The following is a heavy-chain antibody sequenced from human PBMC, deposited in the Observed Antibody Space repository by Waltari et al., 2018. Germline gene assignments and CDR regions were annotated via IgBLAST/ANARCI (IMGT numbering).Heavy chain of an antibody. CDR2: ITNRSDRI. CDR1: GFSFSSHS. V-gene: IGHV3-21*02. D-gene: IGHD3-3*01. J-gene: IGHJ4*02. CDR3: GRGAGGGDLRGDK. Sequence: DVLLVESGGSLVKPGGSLRLSCVGSGFSFSSHSMYWGRQRPGEGLEWVSWITNRSDRIDYAETVKGRLTVSRDNANNSLTLEMNNLRVEETAVYYWGRGAGGGDLRGDKWGQGTHVSVSS.